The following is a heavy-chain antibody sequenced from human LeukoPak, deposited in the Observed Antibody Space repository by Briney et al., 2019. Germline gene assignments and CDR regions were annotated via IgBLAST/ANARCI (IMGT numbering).Heavy chain of an antibody. CDR2: IKSDGSDT. CDR3: AKGSSSSRPYYFDY. J-gene: IGHJ4*02. D-gene: IGHD6-13*01. V-gene: IGHV3-74*01. Sequence: PGGSLRLSCAASGFTFSTSWMHWVRQAPGEGLVWVSRIKSDGSDTSYADSVKGRFTISRDNAKNTLYLQMNSLRAEDTAVYYCAKGSSSSRPYYFDYWGQGTLVTVSS. CDR1: GFTFSTSW.